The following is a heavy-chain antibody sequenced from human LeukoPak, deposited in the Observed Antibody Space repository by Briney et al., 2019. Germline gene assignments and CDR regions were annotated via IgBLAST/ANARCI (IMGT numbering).Heavy chain of an antibody. CDR2: IYTSGST. Sequence: SETLSLTCTVSGGSISSGSYYWGWVRQPAGKGLEWLGRIYTSGSTNNKPSLKSRVTISVDTSKNQFSLKLSSVTAADTAVYYCASISGSYVSAFDIWGQGTMVTVSS. J-gene: IGHJ3*02. V-gene: IGHV4-61*02. CDR3: ASISGSYVSAFDI. D-gene: IGHD1-26*01. CDR1: GGSISSGSYY.